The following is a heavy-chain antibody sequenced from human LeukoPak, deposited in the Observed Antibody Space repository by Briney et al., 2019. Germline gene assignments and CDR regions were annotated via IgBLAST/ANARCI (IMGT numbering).Heavy chain of an antibody. CDR1: GYSFTSYW. D-gene: IGHD2-21*02. CDR3: ARSYCGGDCSLYYFDY. Sequence: GESLKISCKGSGYSFTSYWIGWVRQMPGKGMEWMGTIYPGDSDTRYSPSFQGQVTISADKSISTASLQWSSLKASDTAMYYCARSYCGGDCSLYYFDYWGQGTLVTVAS. V-gene: IGHV5-51*01. J-gene: IGHJ4*02. CDR2: IYPGDSDT.